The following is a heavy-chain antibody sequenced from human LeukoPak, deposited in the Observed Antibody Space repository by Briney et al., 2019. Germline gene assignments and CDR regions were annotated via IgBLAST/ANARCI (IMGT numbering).Heavy chain of an antibody. J-gene: IGHJ5*02. Sequence: PSETLSLTCAVYGGSFSGYYWSWIRQPPGKGLEWIGEINHSGSTNYNPSLKSRVTISVDTSKNQFSLKLSSVTAADTAVYYCARALVYNSRWFDPWGQGTLVTVSS. CDR1: GGSFSGYY. CDR2: INHSGST. D-gene: IGHD5-24*01. V-gene: IGHV4-34*01. CDR3: ARALVYNSRWFDP.